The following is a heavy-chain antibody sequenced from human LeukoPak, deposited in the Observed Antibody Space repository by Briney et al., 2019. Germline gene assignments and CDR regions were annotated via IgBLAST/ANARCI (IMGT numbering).Heavy chain of an antibody. CDR3: ARGYCSSTSCSTIYFDY. V-gene: IGHV4-34*01. CDR2: INHSGST. D-gene: IGHD2-2*02. J-gene: IGHJ4*02. CDR1: GGSFSGYY. Sequence: SETLSLTCAVYGGSFSGYYWSWIRQPPGKGLEWIGEINHSGSTNYNPSPKSRVTISVDTSKNQFSLKLSSVTAADTAVYYCARGYCSSTSCSTIYFDYWGQGTLVTVSS.